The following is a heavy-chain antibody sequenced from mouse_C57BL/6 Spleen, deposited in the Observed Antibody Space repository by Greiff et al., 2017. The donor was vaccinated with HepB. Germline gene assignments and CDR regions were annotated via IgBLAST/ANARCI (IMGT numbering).Heavy chain of an antibody. CDR3: AGNLWFAMDY. D-gene: IGHD1-1*02. CDR2: INPGSGGT. CDR1: GYAFTNYL. V-gene: IGHV1-54*01. Sequence: QVQLQQSGAELVRPGTSVKVSCKASGYAFTNYLIEWVKQRPGQGLEWIGVINPGSGGTNYNEKFKGKATLTADKSSSTAYMQLSSLTSEDSAVYFCAGNLWFAMDYWGQGTSVTVSS. J-gene: IGHJ4*01.